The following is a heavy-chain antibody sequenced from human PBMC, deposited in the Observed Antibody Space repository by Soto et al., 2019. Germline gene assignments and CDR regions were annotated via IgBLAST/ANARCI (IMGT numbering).Heavy chain of an antibody. CDR1: GFTVSSNY. CDR3: AREAAAAAGRGDGNASDI. V-gene: IGHV3-66*01. Sequence: GGSLRLSCAASGFTVSSNYMSWVRQAPGKGLEWVSVIYSGGSTYYADSVKGRFTISRDNSKNTLYLQMNSLRAEDTAVYYCAREAAAAAGRGDGNASDIWGQGTMVTVSS. CDR2: IYSGGST. J-gene: IGHJ3*02. D-gene: IGHD6-13*01.